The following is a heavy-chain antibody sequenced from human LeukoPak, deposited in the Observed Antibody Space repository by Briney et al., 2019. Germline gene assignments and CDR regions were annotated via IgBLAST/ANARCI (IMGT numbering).Heavy chain of an antibody. Sequence: PGGSLRLSCAASGFTFSSYAMHWVRQAPGKGLEYVSAISSNGGSTYYANSVKGRFTISRDNSKNTLYLQMGSLRAEDMAVYYCARGGLGYCTNGVCYERTNEFDYWGQGTLVTVSS. D-gene: IGHD2-8*01. CDR2: ISSNGGST. V-gene: IGHV3-64*01. J-gene: IGHJ4*02. CDR3: ARGGLGYCTNGVCYERTNEFDY. CDR1: GFTFSSYA.